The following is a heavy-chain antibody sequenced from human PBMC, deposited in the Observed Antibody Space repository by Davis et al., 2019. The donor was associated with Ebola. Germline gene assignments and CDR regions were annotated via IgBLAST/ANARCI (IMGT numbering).Heavy chain of an antibody. Sequence: GESLKISCGTSGFTFTDYWMGWVRQAPGKGLEWVANIKQDGSQTYHMDSVKGRFTISRDNAKNSLYLQMNSLRAEDTAVYYCTRGSTGSWGQGTLVTVSS. CDR3: TRGSTGS. J-gene: IGHJ5*02. CDR1: GFTFTDYW. CDR2: IKQDGSQT. V-gene: IGHV3-7*03. D-gene: IGHD2-8*02.